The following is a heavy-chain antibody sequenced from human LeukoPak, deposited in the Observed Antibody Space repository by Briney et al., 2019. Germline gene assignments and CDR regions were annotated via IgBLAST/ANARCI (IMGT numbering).Heavy chain of an antibody. D-gene: IGHD2-2*01. CDR1: GFTFSSYA. J-gene: IGHJ5*01. CDR3: AKDRHAPGRYCSSTSCFPFDS. Sequence: GGSLRLSCAASGFTFSSYAMSWVRQAPGKGLEWVSAISGSGGSTYYADSVKGRFTISRDNSKNTLYLQMDSLRAEDTAVYYCAKDRHAPGRYCSSTSCFPFDSWGQGTLVTVSS. CDR2: ISGSGGST. V-gene: IGHV3-23*01.